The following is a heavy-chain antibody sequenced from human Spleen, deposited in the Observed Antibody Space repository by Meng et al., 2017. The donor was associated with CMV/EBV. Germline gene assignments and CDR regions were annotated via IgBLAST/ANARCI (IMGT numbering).Heavy chain of an antibody. Sequence: GLGKPSQTLSPTCAVSGGSFSGYYWSWIRQPPGKGLEWIGEINHSGSTNYNPSLKSRVTISVDTSKNQFSLKLSSVTAADTAVYYCARGRDYYDSSGSLDYWGQGTLVTVSS. CDR1: GGSFSGYY. J-gene: IGHJ4*02. CDR3: ARGRDYYDSSGSLDY. V-gene: IGHV4-34*01. D-gene: IGHD3-22*01. CDR2: INHSGST.